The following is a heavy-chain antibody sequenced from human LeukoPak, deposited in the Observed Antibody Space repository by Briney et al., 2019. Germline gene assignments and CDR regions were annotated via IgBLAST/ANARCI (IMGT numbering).Heavy chain of an antibody. D-gene: IGHD5-18*01. CDR1: GYTFTGYY. V-gene: IGHV1-2*02. CDR2: NNPDSGGT. CDR3: ARGDSYGYTSGFDY. Sequence: GASVKVSCKASGYTFTGYYIHWVRQAPGQGLEWMGWNNPDSGGTNFPQKFQGRVTMTRDTSISTAYMELSRLRSDDTAVYHCARGDSYGYTSGFDYWGQGTLVTVSS. J-gene: IGHJ4*02.